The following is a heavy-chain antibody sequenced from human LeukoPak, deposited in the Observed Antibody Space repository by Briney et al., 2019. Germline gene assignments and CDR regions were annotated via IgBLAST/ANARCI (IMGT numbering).Heavy chain of an antibody. J-gene: IGHJ4*01. D-gene: IGHD2-2*01. Sequence: GGSLRLSCVASGFTFSTYAMHCARQAPGKGLEWVAVTPSDGTVKYYPDSVKGLFTISRDNSKNTLYLQVNSLRPEDTGVYYCARDPVPAAARHFDYWGQGTLVTVSS. CDR2: TPSDGTVK. V-gene: IGHV3-30-3*01. CDR3: ARDPVPAAARHFDY. CDR1: GFTFSTYA.